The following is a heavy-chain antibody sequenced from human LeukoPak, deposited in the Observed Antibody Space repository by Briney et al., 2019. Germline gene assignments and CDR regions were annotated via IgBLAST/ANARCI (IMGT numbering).Heavy chain of an antibody. CDR3: ARDTEYYCSGSYDY. D-gene: IGHD3-10*01. Sequence: SETLSLTCIVSGGSISSYYWSWLRQPAGKGLEWIGRIYTSGSTNYNPSLKSRVTMSVDTSKNQFSLKLSSVTAADTAVYYCARDTEYYCSGSYDYWGQGTLVTVSS. J-gene: IGHJ4*02. CDR1: GGSISSYY. CDR2: IYTSGST. V-gene: IGHV4-4*07.